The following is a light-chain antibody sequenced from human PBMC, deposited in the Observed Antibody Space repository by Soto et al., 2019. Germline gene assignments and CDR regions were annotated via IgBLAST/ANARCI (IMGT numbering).Light chain of an antibody. J-gene: IGLJ2*01. CDR2: DNT. V-gene: IGLV1-51*01. CDR1: TSNIGDNF. Sequence: QSVLTQPPSVSAAPGQKVTISCSGSTSNIGDNFVSWFQQLPGTAPKLLIYDNTYRPSGIPDRFSGSKSGTSATLAITGLQTGDEGDYFCATWDGSLPAEVFGGGTKLTVL. CDR3: ATWDGSLPAEV.